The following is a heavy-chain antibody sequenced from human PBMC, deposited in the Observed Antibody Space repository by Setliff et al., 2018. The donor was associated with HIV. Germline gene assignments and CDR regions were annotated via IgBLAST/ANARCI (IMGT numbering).Heavy chain of an antibody. CDR1: GYTFTSYY. V-gene: IGHV1-46*01. CDR3: AKDMNRGGYSDSSPNDF. CDR2: INPSGGST. Sequence: ASVKVSCKASGYTFTSYYMHWVRQAPGQGLEWMGIINPSGGSTSYTQMFRGRVTMTRDTSTSTVYMELSGLRSEDTAVYYCAKDMNRGGYSDSSPNDFWGQGTLVTVSS. D-gene: IGHD3-22*01. J-gene: IGHJ4*02.